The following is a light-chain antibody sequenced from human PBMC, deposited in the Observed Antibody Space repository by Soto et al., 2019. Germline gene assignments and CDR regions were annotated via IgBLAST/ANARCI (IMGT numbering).Light chain of an antibody. CDR2: GND. V-gene: IGLV1-44*01. CDR1: SSNIGSNS. Sequence: QPVLTQPPSVSGTPGQGVTISCSGSSSNIGSNSVNWYQQLPGMAHKLLMYGNDQRPSGVPDRFSGSKSGTSASLAISGLQSEDEADYYCAAWEDSMNGVVFGGGTKLTVL. CDR3: AAWEDSMNGVV. J-gene: IGLJ2*01.